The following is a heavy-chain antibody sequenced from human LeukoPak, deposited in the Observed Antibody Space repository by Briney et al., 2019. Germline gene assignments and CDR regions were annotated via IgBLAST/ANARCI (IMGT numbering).Heavy chain of an antibody. CDR3: TTIAVGLVRTKIDY. CDR1: GFTFSNAW. Sequence: GGSLRLSCAASGFTFSNAWTSWVRQAPGKGLEWVGRIKSKIDGGTTDYAAPVKGRFTISRDDSKNTLYLQMNSLKTEDTAVYYCTTIAVGLVRTKIDYWGQGTLVTVSS. CDR2: IKSKIDGGTT. D-gene: IGHD3-10*01. V-gene: IGHV3-15*01. J-gene: IGHJ4*02.